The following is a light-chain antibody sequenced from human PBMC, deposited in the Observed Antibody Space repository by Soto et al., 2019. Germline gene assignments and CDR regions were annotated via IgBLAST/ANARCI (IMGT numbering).Light chain of an antibody. CDR3: SSYTSSSTPVV. Sequence: QSALTQPASVSGSPGQSITISCTGTSSDVGGYNSVSWYQQHPGKAPKLMIYDVSNRPSGVSNRFSGSKSGNTASLTISGLQAEDEGDYYCSSYTSSSTPVVFGGGTKLTVL. J-gene: IGLJ2*01. V-gene: IGLV2-14*01. CDR2: DVS. CDR1: SSDVGGYNS.